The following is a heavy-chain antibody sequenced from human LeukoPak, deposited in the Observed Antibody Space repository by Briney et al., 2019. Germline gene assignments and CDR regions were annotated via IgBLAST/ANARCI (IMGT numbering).Heavy chain of an antibody. Sequence: GGSLRLSCAASGFTFSSYDMHWVRQATGKGLEWVSAIGVAANTFYSGSVKGRFTISRENAKNSLYLLKTSLRAEDTAVYYCARQNTPHGNFDYWGQGILVTVS. CDR3: ARQNTPHGNFDY. D-gene: IGHD1-26*01. CDR2: IGVAANT. V-gene: IGHV3-13*01. J-gene: IGHJ4*02. CDR1: GFTFSSYD.